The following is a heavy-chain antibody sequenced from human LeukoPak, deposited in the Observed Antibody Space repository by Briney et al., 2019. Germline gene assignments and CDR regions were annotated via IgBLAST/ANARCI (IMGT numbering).Heavy chain of an antibody. J-gene: IGHJ4*02. D-gene: IGHD6-19*01. CDR2: IYYSGST. CDR1: GGSTSGYY. CDR3: ARGWDGIAVAGSFDY. V-gene: IGHV4-59*01. Sequence: SETLSLTCTVSGGSTSGYYWSWIRQPPGKGLEWIGDIYYSGSTNYNPSLTSRVTISVDTSKNQFSLKLNSVTAAYTAVYYCARGWDGIAVAGSFDYWGQGTLVTVSS.